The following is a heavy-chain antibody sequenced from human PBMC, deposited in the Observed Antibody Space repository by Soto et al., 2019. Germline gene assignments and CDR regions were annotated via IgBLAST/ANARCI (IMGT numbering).Heavy chain of an antibody. CDR2: ISAYNGNT. J-gene: IGHJ4*02. CDR3: ARDTHSGSYYDFAY. Sequence: QVQLVQSGAEVKKPGASVKVSCKASGYTFTSYGISWVRQAPGQGLEWMGWISAYNGNTNYAQKLQGRVTMPTDTSTSAAYMELRCLRSDDTAVYYCARDTHSGSYYDFAYWGQGTLVTVSS. V-gene: IGHV1-18*01. CDR1: GYTFTSYG. D-gene: IGHD1-26*01.